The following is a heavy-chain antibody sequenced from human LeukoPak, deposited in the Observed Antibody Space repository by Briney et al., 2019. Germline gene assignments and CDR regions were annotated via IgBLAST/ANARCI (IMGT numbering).Heavy chain of an antibody. V-gene: IGHV4-30-2*01. J-gene: IGHJ5*02. CDR2: IDESGST. CDR1: GGSISSGGYY. Sequence: SQTLSLTCTVSGGSISSGGYYWSRIRQPPGKGLEWIGYIDESGSTYYSPSLKSRVTISVDRSKNQFSLKLTSVTAADTAVYYCAREEWFDPWGQGTLVTVSS. CDR3: AREEWFDP.